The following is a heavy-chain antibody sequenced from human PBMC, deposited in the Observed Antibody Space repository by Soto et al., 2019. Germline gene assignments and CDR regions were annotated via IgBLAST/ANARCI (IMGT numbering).Heavy chain of an antibody. CDR2: INHSGST. V-gene: IGHV4-34*01. J-gene: IGHJ3*02. CDR1: GGSFSGYY. D-gene: IGHD3-16*01. Sequence: SETLSLTXAVYGGSFSGYYWSWIRQPPGKGLEWIGEINHSGSTNYNPSLKSRVTISVDTSKNQFSLKLSSVTAADTAVYYCASSGGYYDYVWGSYHRRAFDIWGQGTMVTVSS. CDR3: ASSGGYYDYVWGSYHRRAFDI.